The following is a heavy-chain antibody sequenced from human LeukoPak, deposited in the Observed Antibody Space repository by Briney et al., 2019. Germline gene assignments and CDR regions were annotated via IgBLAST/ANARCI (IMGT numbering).Heavy chain of an antibody. D-gene: IGHD3-16*02. CDR3: ARVDYVWGSYRYTSNFDY. V-gene: IGHV4-34*01. J-gene: IGHJ4*02. CDR2: INHSGST. CDR1: GGSFSGYY. Sequence: SETLSLTCAVYGGSFSGYYWSWIRQAPGKGLEWIGEINHSGSTNYNPSLKSRVTISVDTSKNQFSLKLSSVTAADTAVYYCARVDYVWGSYRYTSNFDYWGQGTLVTVSS.